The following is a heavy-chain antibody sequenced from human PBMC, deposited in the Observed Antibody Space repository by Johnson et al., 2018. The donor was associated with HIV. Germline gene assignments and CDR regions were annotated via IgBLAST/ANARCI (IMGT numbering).Heavy chain of an antibody. CDR3: ARDPVQGYSYGPTHDAFDI. CDR2: ISYDGSNK. V-gene: IGHV3-30-3*01. D-gene: IGHD5-18*01. J-gene: IGHJ3*02. CDR1: RFTFSSYA. Sequence: QVQLVESGGGVVQPGRSLRLSCAASRFTFSSYAMHWVRQAPGKGLEWVAVISYDGSNKYYADSVKGRFTISRYNSKDTLYLQMNSLRAEDTAVYYCARDPVQGYSYGPTHDAFDIWGQGTMVTVSS.